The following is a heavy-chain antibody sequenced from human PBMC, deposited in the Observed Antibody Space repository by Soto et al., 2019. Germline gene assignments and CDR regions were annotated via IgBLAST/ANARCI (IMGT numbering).Heavy chain of an antibody. CDR1: GYTFTGYY. J-gene: IGHJ6*02. CDR3: ARDRAAPDTGYHYGMDV. Sequence: ASVKVSCKASGYTFTGYYIHWVRQAPGQGLEWMGWINPNSGGTSYAQKFQDWVTMTGDTSINTAYMELTSLKSDDTAVYYCARDRAAPDTGYHYGMDVWGQGTTVTVSS. CDR2: INPNSGGT. D-gene: IGHD6-13*01. V-gene: IGHV1-2*04.